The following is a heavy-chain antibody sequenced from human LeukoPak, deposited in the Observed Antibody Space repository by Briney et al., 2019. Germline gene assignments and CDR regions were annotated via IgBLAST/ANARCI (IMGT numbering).Heavy chain of an antibody. CDR3: AKEVTSLDD. CDR1: GFTFSSYG. V-gene: IGHV3-30*18. CDR2: ISYDGSNQ. Sequence: GGSLRLSCAASGFTFSSYGMHWARQAPGKGLEWVALISYDGSNQYYADSVKGRFTVSRDNSKNTLSMQMNSLRVEDTAVYYCAKEVTSLDDWGQGALVTVSS. D-gene: IGHD2-21*02. J-gene: IGHJ4*02.